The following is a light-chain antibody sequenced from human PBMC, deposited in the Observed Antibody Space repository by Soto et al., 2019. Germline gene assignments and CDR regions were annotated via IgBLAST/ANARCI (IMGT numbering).Light chain of an antibody. Sequence: EIALTQSPGPLSLSPGEIATLSCRASQSLGASYLAWYQQKPGQAPRLLIYRTSNRASGIPDRFSGSGSGPDFTLTFSSLEPEDLGVYYCQQYRRSPRTFGQGTKVEIK. J-gene: IGKJ1*01. CDR1: QSLGASY. CDR2: RTS. V-gene: IGKV3-20*01. CDR3: QQYRRSPRT.